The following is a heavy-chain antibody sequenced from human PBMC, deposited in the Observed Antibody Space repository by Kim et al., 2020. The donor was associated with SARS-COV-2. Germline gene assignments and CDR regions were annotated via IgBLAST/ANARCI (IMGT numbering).Heavy chain of an antibody. Sequence: SVKVSCKASGGTFSSYAISWVRQAPGQGLEWMGGMIPIFGTANYAQKFQGRVTITADESTSTAYMELSSLRSEDTAVYYCARTRVNTVTPLYYYYYGMDVWGQGTTVTVSS. V-gene: IGHV1-69*13. J-gene: IGHJ6*02. CDR2: MIPIFGTA. D-gene: IGHD4-17*01. CDR3: ARTRVNTVTPLYYYYYGMDV. CDR1: GGTFSSYA.